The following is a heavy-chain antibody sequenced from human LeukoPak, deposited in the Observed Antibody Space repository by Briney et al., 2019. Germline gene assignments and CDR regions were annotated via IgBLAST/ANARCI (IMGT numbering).Heavy chain of an antibody. CDR1: GGSISSSSYY. Sequence: SETLSLTCTVSGGSISSSSYYWGWIRQPPGKGLEWIGSIYYSGSTYYNPSLKSRVTISVDTSKNQFSLKLSSVTPEDTAVYYCAREGSGWYNWFDPWGQGTLVTVSS. D-gene: IGHD6-19*01. V-gene: IGHV4-39*02. J-gene: IGHJ5*02. CDR3: AREGSGWYNWFDP. CDR2: IYYSGST.